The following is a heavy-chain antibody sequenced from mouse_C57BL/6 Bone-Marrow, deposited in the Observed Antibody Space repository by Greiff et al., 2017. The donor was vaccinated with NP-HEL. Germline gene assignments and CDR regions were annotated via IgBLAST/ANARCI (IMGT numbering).Heavy chain of an antibody. J-gene: IGHJ1*03. CDR1: GFNIKDDY. V-gene: IGHV14-4*01. CDR2: IDPENGDT. CDR3: TTEGTVVATDFDV. D-gene: IGHD1-1*01. Sequence: VQLQQSGAELVRPWASVKLSCTASGFNIKDDYMHWVQQRPEQGLEWIGWIDPENGDTEYASKFQGQATITADTSSNTAYLQLSSLTSEDTAVYYCTTEGTVVATDFDVWGTGTTVTVSS.